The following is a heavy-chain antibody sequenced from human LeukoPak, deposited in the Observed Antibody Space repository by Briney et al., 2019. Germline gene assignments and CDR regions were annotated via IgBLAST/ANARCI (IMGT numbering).Heavy chain of an antibody. J-gene: IGHJ4*02. V-gene: IGHV3-30-3*01. D-gene: IGHD5-12*01. CDR1: GFTFSSYA. CDR3: ARVVEGYGDY. CDR2: ISYDGSNK. Sequence: GGSLRLSCAASGFTFSSYAMQWVRQAPGEGLEWVAVISYDGSNKYYADSVKGRFTISRDNSKNTLYLQMNSLRAEDTAVYYCARVVEGYGDYCGQGTLVTVSS.